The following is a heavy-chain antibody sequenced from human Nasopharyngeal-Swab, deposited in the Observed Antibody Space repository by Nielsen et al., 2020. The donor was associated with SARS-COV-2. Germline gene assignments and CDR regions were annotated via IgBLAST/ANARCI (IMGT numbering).Heavy chain of an antibody. CDR2: INHGGST. Sequence: GSLRLSCAVYGGSFSGYYWSWIRQPPGKGLDWIGEINHGGSTKYNPSLKSRVNISVDTSKNQFSLKVSSVTAADTAVYYCARGGYYCSSTSCYYYSGYYYGMDVWGQGTTVTVSS. J-gene: IGHJ6*02. D-gene: IGHD2-2*01. V-gene: IGHV4-34*01. CDR1: GGSFSGYY. CDR3: ARGGYYCSSTSCYYYSGYYYGMDV.